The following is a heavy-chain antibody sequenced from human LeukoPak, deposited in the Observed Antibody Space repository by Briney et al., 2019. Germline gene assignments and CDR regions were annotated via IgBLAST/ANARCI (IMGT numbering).Heavy chain of an antibody. J-gene: IGHJ4*02. CDR1: GFTFSTYA. V-gene: IGHV3-30*04. D-gene: IGHD6-13*01. CDR2: ISYDGSSK. CDR3: ARGTGYSSSWPPH. Sequence: GGSLRLSCAASGFTFSTYAMHWVRQAPGKGLEWVAVISYDGSSKYYADSVKGRFTISRDNSKNTLYLQMNSLRAEDTAVYYCARGTGYSSSWPPHWGQGTLVTVSS.